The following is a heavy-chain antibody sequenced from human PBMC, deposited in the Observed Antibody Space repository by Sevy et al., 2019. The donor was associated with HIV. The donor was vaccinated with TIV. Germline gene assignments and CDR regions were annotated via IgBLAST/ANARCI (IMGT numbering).Heavy chain of an antibody. CDR3: ARVLSPYGYGSGAFDY. CDR2: ISAYNGNT. CDR1: GYTFTSYG. D-gene: IGHD3-10*01. J-gene: IGHJ4*02. V-gene: IGHV1-18*04. Sequence: ASVKVSCKASGYTFTSYGISWVRQAPGQGLEWMGWISAYNGNTNYAQKLQGRVTMTTDTSTSTANMELRSLRSDDTAVDYWARVLSPYGYGSGAFDYWGQGTLVTVSS.